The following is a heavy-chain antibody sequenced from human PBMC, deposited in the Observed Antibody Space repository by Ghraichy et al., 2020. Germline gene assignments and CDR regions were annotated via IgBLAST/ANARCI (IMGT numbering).Heavy chain of an antibody. J-gene: IGHJ3*02. D-gene: IGHD1-26*01. CDR2: IQSSEGT. V-gene: IGHV4-4*07. CDR3: ARFKAGSPNGFDI. CDR1: GASISSDY. Sequence: SETLSLTCSVSGASISSDYWNWIRQSAGEGLEWIGRIQSSEGTVYNPSLTSRVTLSVDTSKNQFSLKLTSVTAADTAVYYCARFKAGSPNGFDIWGQGTMVTVSS.